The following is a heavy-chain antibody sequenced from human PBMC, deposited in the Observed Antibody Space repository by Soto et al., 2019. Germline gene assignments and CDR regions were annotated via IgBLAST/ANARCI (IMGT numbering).Heavy chain of an antibody. CDR1: GGTFSSYA. J-gene: IGHJ4*02. V-gene: IGHV1-69*13. CDR2: IIPIFGTA. Sequence: SVKVSCKASGGTFSSYAISWVRQAPGQGLEWMGGIIPIFGTANYAQKFQGRVTITADESTSTAYMELSSLRSEDTAVYYCARPFDCSSPSCYGLTGYSGQATLVTVSS. CDR3: ARPFDCSSPSCYGLTGY. D-gene: IGHD2-2*01.